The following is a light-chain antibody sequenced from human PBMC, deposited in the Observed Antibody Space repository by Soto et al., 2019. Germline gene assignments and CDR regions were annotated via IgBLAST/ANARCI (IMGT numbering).Light chain of an antibody. Sequence: EIVMTQSPATLSVSPGERVTFSCRASQSVTNNLAWYQHKPGQSPRLLISGASTGASDIPPRFSGGGSGTEFTLTIDSLQSEDCAVYYCQQYDRWPVTFGGGTKVDIK. CDR3: QQYDRWPVT. J-gene: IGKJ4*01. V-gene: IGKV3-15*01. CDR2: GAS. CDR1: QSVTNN.